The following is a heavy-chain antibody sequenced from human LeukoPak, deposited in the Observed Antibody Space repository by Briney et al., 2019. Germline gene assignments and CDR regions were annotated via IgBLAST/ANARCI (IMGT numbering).Heavy chain of an antibody. Sequence: PSETLSLTCTVSGGSISSYYWSWIRQPPGKGLEWIGYIYYSGSTNYNPSLKSRVTISVDTSKNQFSLKLSSVTAADTAVYYCARVGAYCGGDCYQWGQGTLVIVSS. CDR1: GGSISSYY. CDR3: ARVGAYCGGDCYQ. CDR2: IYYSGST. J-gene: IGHJ4*02. V-gene: IGHV4-59*01. D-gene: IGHD2-21*02.